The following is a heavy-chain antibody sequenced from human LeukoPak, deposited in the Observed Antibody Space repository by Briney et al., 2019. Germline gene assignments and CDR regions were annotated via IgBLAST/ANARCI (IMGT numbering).Heavy chain of an antibody. CDR3: ARDPKGSGSYAFDI. D-gene: IGHD6-19*01. Sequence: GGSLRLSCAASGFTFSSYEMNWVRQAPGKGLEWVSYIWRSGSTIYYADSVKGRFTISRDNAKNSLYLQMNSLRAEDTAVYYCARDPKGSGSYAFDIWGQGTMVTVSS. CDR1: GFTFSSYE. CDR2: IWRSGSTI. V-gene: IGHV3-48*03. J-gene: IGHJ3*02.